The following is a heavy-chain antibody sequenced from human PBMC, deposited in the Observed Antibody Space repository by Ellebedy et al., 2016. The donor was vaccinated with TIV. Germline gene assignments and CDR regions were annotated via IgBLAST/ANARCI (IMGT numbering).Heavy chain of an antibody. Sequence: GESLKISCSASGFTFTIYAMHWVRQAPGKGLEYVSAITGDGGSTYYADSVKGRFTISRDNSKHTLYLQMSNLRAEDTAVYYCVKAWGDWGQGTLVTVSS. CDR1: GFTFTIYA. D-gene: IGHD3-16*01. CDR3: VKAWGD. V-gene: IGHV3-64D*06. J-gene: IGHJ4*02. CDR2: ITGDGGST.